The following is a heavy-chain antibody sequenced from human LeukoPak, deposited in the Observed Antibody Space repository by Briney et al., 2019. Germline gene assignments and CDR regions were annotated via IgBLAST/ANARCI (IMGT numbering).Heavy chain of an antibody. CDR3: AKELYFGSGSYPDY. Sequence: GRSLRLSCAASGFTFSSYGMHWVRQAPGKGLEWVAVISHDGSDSHYADSVKGRFTISRDNSKNTVYLQVSSLRPEDTAVYFCAKELYFGSGSYPDYWGQGTLVRVSS. CDR2: ISHDGSDS. J-gene: IGHJ4*02. CDR1: GFTFSSYG. D-gene: IGHD3-10*01. V-gene: IGHV3-30*18.